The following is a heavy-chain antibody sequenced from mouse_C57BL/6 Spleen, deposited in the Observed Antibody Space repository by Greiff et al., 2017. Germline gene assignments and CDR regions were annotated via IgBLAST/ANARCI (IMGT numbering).Heavy chain of an antibody. CDR3: ARRSGYDYDGRAWFAY. V-gene: IGHV5-6*01. Sequence: EVQLVESGGDLVKPGGSLKLSCAASGFTFSSYGMSWVRQTPDKRLEWVATISSGGSYTYYPDSVKGRFTIFRDNAKNTLYLQMSSLKSEDTAMYYCARRSGYDYDGRAWFAYWGQGTLVTVSA. CDR2: ISSGGSYT. CDR1: GFTFSSYG. D-gene: IGHD2-4*01. J-gene: IGHJ3*01.